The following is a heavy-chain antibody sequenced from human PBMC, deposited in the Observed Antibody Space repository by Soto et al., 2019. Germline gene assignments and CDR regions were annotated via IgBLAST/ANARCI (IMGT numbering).Heavy chain of an antibody. D-gene: IGHD6-13*01. Sequence: QVQLQESGPGLVKPSQTLSLTCTVSGVSISSGGYYCSWIRQHPGKGLQWIGNIYYSGSTNYNPSLKSRIIISLDTSKNQFSLKLSSVTAADTAVYFCARYRISGSWSKFDYWGQGTLVTVSS. CDR1: GVSISSGGYY. J-gene: IGHJ4*02. V-gene: IGHV4-31*03. CDR2: IYYSGST. CDR3: ARYRISGSWSKFDY.